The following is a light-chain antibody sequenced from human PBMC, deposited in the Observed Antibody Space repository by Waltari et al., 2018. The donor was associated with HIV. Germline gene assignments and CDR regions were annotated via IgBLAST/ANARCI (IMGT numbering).Light chain of an antibody. CDR2: EVS. CDR1: SSDIGLYNV. CDR3: FSYAGNNYLL. V-gene: IGLV2-8*01. Sequence: QSALTQPPSASGSPGQSGTISCAGTSSDIGLYNVVPWYQHPPGNAPKLMISEVSRRPSGVPDRFSGSKSGNTASLTVSGLQAEDEAAYYRFSYAGNNYLLFGGGTKLTVL. J-gene: IGLJ2*01.